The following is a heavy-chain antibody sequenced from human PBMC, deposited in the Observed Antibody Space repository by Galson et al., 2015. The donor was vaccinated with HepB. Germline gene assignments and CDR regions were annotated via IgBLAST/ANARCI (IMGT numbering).Heavy chain of an antibody. CDR3: ARDGSYYGGNSEFDP. CDR2: IYHSGST. Sequence: SETLSLTCAVSGGSISSSNWWSWVRQPPGKGLEWIGEIYHSGSTNYNPSLKSRVTISVDKSKNQFSLKLSSATAADTAVYYCARDGSYYGGNSEFDPWGQGTLVTVSS. V-gene: IGHV4-4*02. CDR1: GGSISSSNW. D-gene: IGHD4-23*01. J-gene: IGHJ5*02.